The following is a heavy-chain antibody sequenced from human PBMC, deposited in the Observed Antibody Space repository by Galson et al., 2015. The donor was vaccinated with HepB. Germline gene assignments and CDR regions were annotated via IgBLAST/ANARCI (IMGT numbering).Heavy chain of an antibody. CDR3: ARYCSSTSCYEGYYYYMDV. CDR2: ISAYNGNT. J-gene: IGHJ6*03. CDR1: GYTFTSYG. Sequence: SVKVSCKASGYTFTSYGISWVRQAPGQGLEWMGWISAYNGNTNYAQKLQGRVTMTTDTSTSTAYMELRSLRSDDTAVYYCARYCSSTSCYEGYYYYMDVWGKGTTVTVSS. V-gene: IGHV1-18*01. D-gene: IGHD2-2*01.